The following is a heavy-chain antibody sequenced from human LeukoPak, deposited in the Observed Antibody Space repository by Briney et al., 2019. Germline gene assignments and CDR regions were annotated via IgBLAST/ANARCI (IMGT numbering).Heavy chain of an antibody. CDR1: GGSINGYY. V-gene: IGHV4-59*08. Sequence: SETLSVTCTVSGGSINGYYWSWLRQPPGKGLEWIGYMYYSGSTNYNPSLRSRVTISVDTSKNQFSLKLSSVTAADTAVYYCARRGGHGGSFDYWGQGTLVTVSS. CDR3: ARRGGHGGSFDY. D-gene: IGHD4-23*01. CDR2: MYYSGST. J-gene: IGHJ4*02.